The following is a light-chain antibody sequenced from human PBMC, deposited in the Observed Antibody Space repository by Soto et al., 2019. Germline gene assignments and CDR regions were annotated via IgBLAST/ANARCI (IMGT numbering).Light chain of an antibody. CDR1: QSVTNSF. V-gene: IGKV3-20*01. CDR2: GVS. J-gene: IGKJ2*01. Sequence: ENVLTQSPGTLSLSPGERATLSCRASQSVTNSFFAWYQQKPGQAPRLLIYGVSSRATGIPDRFSGSGSGTDFTLTISRLEPEDFVVYNCQQYSTLPHTFGQGTKLEV. CDR3: QQYSTLPHT.